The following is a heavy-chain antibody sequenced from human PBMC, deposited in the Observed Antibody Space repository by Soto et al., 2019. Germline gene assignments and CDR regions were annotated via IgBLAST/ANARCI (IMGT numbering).Heavy chain of an antibody. Sequence: QVQLVESGGGVVQPGRSLRLSCAASGFTFSSYAMHWVRQAPGKGLEWVAVISYDGSNKYYADSVKGRFTISRDNSKNTLYLQMNSLRAEYTAVYYCARVVGGYWGQGTLVTVSS. V-gene: IGHV3-30-3*01. CDR1: GFTFSSYA. CDR2: ISYDGSNK. CDR3: ARVVGGY. J-gene: IGHJ4*02. D-gene: IGHD3-16*01.